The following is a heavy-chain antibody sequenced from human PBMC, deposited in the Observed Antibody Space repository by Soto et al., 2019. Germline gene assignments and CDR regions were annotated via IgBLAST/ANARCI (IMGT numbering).Heavy chain of an antibody. J-gene: IGHJ6*02. CDR2: INGYNGNT. CDR3: ARMGDVPYYYYGMDV. Sequence: QVQLVQSGAEVKKPGASVKVSCKASGYTFTRSGISWERQAPGQGLEWRGWINGYNGNTHYAQKIQGRITMTTDTPTSTAYMEMRSLRSDDTAVYYCARMGDVPYYYYGMDVWGQGTTVIVSS. D-gene: IGHD3-16*01. V-gene: IGHV1-18*01. CDR1: GYTFTRSG.